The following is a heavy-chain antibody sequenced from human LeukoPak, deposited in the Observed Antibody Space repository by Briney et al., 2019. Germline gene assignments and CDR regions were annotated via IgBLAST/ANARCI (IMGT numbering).Heavy chain of an antibody. CDR1: GFTFDDYA. CDR3: TKGRGTPYYYGLDV. J-gene: IGHJ6*02. V-gene: IGHV3-9*01. Sequence: GESLRLSCAASGFTFDDYAMHWVRQAPGKGLEWVSGISWNSGTIGYVDSVKGRFTISRDNAKNSLYLQMNSLRAEDTALYYCTKGRGTPYYYGLDVWGQGTTVTVSS. CDR2: ISWNSGTI.